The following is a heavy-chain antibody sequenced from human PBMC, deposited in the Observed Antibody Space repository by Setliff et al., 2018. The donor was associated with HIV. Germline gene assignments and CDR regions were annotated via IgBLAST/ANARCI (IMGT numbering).Heavy chain of an antibody. CDR3: TRTSSSRPDAFDI. CDR1: GYTFTTYG. D-gene: IGHD6-13*01. J-gene: IGHJ3*02. V-gene: IGHV1-18*01. Sequence: ASVKVSCKPSGYTFTTYGLSWVRQAPGQGLEWMGWISTYSDETSSSQNLQGRLTMTTDTSTSTAYMELRSLRFDDTAVYYCTRTSSSRPDAFDIWGQGTMVTVS. CDR2: ISTYSDET.